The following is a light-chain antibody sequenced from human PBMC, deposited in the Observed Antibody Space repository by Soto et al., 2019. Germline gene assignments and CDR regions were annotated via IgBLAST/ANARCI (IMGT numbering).Light chain of an antibody. CDR1: QSVSSN. J-gene: IGKJ1*01. V-gene: IGKV3-15*01. CDR3: QQYINWPRT. Sequence: EIVMTQSPATLSVSPGERATLSCRASQSVSSNLAWYQQKPGQAPRLLIYDASTRATGIPARFSGSGSGTEFTLTISSPLSEDFAVYYCQQYINWPRTFGQGTKAEIK. CDR2: DAS.